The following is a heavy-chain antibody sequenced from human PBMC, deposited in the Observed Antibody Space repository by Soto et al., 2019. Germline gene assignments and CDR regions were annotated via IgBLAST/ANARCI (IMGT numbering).Heavy chain of an antibody. D-gene: IGHD3-10*01. CDR1: GFTFSSYA. V-gene: IGHV3-30-3*01. Sequence: QVQLVESGGGVVQPGRSLSLSCAASGFTFSSYAMHWVRQAPGKGLEWVAVTSYDGSNKYYADSVKGRFTISRDKSKNTLYLQMNSLRAEDTAVYYCASGIDYGSGSRNWFDPWGQGTLVTVSS. CDR2: TSYDGSNK. CDR3: ASGIDYGSGSRNWFDP. J-gene: IGHJ5*02.